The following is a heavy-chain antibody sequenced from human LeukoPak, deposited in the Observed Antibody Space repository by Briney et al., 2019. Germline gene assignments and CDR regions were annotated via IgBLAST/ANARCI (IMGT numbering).Heavy chain of an antibody. CDR1: GGSISSSNW. D-gene: IGHD6-13*01. V-gene: IGHV4-4*02. Sequence: SETLSLTCAVSGGSISSSNWWSWVRQPPGKGLEWIGEIYHSGSTNYNPSLKSRVTISVDKSKNQFSLKLSSVTAADTAVYYCARDLGSSSWYDYFDYWGQGTLVTVSS. CDR3: ARDLGSSSWYDYFDY. CDR2: IYHSGST. J-gene: IGHJ4*02.